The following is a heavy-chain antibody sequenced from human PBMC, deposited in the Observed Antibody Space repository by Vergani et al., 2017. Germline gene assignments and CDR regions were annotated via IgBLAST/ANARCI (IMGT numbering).Heavy chain of an antibody. J-gene: IGHJ6*02. Sequence: QLQLQESGPGLVKPSETLSLTCTVSGGSISSSSYYWGWIRQPPGKGLEWIGSIYYSGSTYYNPSLKSRVTISVDTSKNQFSLKLSSVTAADTAVYYCARAGRNKYYYDSSGYQPYPYYYYYGMDVWGQGTTVTVSS. CDR1: GGSISSSSYY. CDR2: IYYSGST. CDR3: ARAGRNKYYYDSSGYQPYPYYYYYGMDV. V-gene: IGHV4-39*01. D-gene: IGHD3-22*01.